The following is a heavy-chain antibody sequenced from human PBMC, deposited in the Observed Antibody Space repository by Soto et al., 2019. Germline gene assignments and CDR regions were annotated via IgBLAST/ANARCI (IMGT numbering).Heavy chain of an antibody. D-gene: IGHD4-17*01. CDR1: GGSISSGDYY. J-gene: IGHJ6*02. CDR2: IYYSGST. Sequence: PSETLSLTCTVSGGSISSGDYYWSWIRQPPGKGLEWIGYIYYSGSTYYNPSLKSRVTISVDTSKNQFSLKLSSVTAADTAVYYCARAYGDYFERETYYYYGMDVWGQGTTVT. V-gene: IGHV4-30-4*01. CDR3: ARAYGDYFERETYYYYGMDV.